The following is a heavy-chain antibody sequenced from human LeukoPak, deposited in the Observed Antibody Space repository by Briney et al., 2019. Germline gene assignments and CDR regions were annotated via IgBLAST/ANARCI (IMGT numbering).Heavy chain of an antibody. J-gene: IGHJ4*02. D-gene: IGHD3-9*01. CDR3: AKWGDYDILTGYYGSDY. CDR1: GFTFSNYA. CDR2: IVGSGGST. Sequence: GASLRLSCAASGFTFSNYAMSWVRQAPGKGLEWVSAIVGSGGSTYYADSVKGRFTISRDNPKNTLYLQMNSMRAEDAAVYYCAKWGDYDILTGYYGSDYWGQGTLVTVSS. V-gene: IGHV3-23*01.